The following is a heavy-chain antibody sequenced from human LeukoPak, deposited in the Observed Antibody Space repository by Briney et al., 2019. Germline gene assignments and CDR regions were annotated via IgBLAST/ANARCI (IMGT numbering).Heavy chain of an antibody. CDR3: ARLLLWFGAYGMDV. CDR1: GGSFSGYY. Sequence: SETLSLTCAVYGGSFSGYYWSWIRQPPGKGLEWIGEINHSGSTNYNPSLKSRVTISVDTSKNQFSLKLSSVTAAGTAVYYCARLLLWFGAYGMDVWGQGTTVTVSS. D-gene: IGHD3-10*01. V-gene: IGHV4-34*01. CDR2: INHSGST. J-gene: IGHJ6*02.